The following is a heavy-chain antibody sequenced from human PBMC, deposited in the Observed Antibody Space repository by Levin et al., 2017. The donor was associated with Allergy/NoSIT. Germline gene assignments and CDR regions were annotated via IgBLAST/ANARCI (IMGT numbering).Heavy chain of an antibody. V-gene: IGHV3-11*03. D-gene: IGHD2-21*01. CDR1: GFTFSDYF. J-gene: IGHJ4*02. Sequence: PGGSLRLSCAASGFTFSDYFMNWIRQTPDKGLEWVSNIDTSSSFTDYADSVKGRFTISRDNTKNLLFLQMDSLRAEDTAVYFCASGGGASDYWGQGTLVTVSS. CDR3: ASGGGASDY. CDR2: IDTSSSFT.